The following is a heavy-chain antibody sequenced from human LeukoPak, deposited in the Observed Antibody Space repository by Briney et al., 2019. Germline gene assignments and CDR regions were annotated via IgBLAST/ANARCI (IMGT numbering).Heavy chain of an antibody. CDR1: GGSISSSSYY. J-gene: IGHJ4*02. Sequence: SETLSLTCTVSGGSISSSSYYWGWIRQPPGKGLEWIGSIYYSGSTYYNPSLKSRVTISVDTSKNQFSLKLSSVTAADTAVYYCARPYYGSGSYVSFWGQGTLVTVSS. CDR2: IYYSGST. V-gene: IGHV4-39*01. CDR3: ARPYYGSGSYVSF. D-gene: IGHD3-10*01.